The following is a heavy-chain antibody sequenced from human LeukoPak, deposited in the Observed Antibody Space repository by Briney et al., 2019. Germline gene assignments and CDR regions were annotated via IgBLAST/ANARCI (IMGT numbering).Heavy chain of an antibody. Sequence: GGSLRLSCTASGFSFSNYAMIWVRQAPGKGLEWVSGISASGGSAYYADSVKGRFTISRDNSMSTLNLQMNSLRGEDTATYYCATEPETLFGALQPDYWGRGALVIVSS. CDR1: GFSFSNYA. D-gene: IGHD3-3*01. V-gene: IGHV3-23*01. CDR2: ISASGGSA. J-gene: IGHJ4*01. CDR3: ATEPETLFGALQPDY.